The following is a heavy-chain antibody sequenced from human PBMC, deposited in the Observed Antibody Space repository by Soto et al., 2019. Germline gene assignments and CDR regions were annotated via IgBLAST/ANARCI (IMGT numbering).Heavy chain of an antibody. J-gene: IGHJ4*02. CDR1: GGSISTSSYY. CDR2: IYYSGST. V-gene: IGHV4-39*01. D-gene: IGHD3-22*01. Sequence: PSETLSLTCRVSGGSISTSSYYWGWIRQPPGKGLEWIGSIYYSGSTYYNPSLKSRVTISVDTSKNQFSLKLSSVTAADTAVYYCARDYDSSGDYWGQGTLVTAPQ. CDR3: ARDYDSSGDY.